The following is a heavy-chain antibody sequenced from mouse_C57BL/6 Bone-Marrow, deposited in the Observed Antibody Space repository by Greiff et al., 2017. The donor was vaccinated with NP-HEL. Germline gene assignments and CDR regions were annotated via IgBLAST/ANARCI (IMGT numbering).Heavy chain of an antibody. CDR3: TTGDGYHYFDY. D-gene: IGHD2-3*01. CDR1: GFNIKDDY. CDR2: IDPENGDT. V-gene: IGHV14-4*01. Sequence: VQLQQSGAELVRPGASVKLSCTASGFNIKDDYMHWVKQRPEQGLEWIGWIDPENGDTEYASKFQGKATITADTSSNTAYLQLSSLTSEDTAVYDWTTGDGYHYFDYWGQGTTLTVSS. J-gene: IGHJ2*01.